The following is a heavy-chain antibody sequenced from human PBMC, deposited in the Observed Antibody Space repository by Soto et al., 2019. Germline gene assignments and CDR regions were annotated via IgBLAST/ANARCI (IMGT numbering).Heavy chain of an antibody. V-gene: IGHV4-39*01. CDR2: IYFSGST. J-gene: IGHJ4*02. CDR3: ARHGTY. CDR1: GVSISNTSYY. Sequence: QLQLQKSGPGLVKPSETLSLTCSVSGVSISNTSYYWGWIRQPPAKGLEWVGTIYFSGSTFYNPSLKRRVTISIDTSKNQFSLRLSSVTAAYTAVYYCARHGTYWGQGTLVTVSS.